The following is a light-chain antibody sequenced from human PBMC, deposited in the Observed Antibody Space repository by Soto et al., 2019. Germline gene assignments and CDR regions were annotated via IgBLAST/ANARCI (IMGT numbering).Light chain of an antibody. CDR2: DVT. Sequence: QSALTQPASVSGPPGRSVTISCTGTSTDVGDFNYVSWYQHLPGRAPKLIIYDVTNRPSGISYRFSASKSGRTASLTISGLQAEDEADYYCSSYSSSTTHVVFGGGTQLTVL. V-gene: IGLV2-14*03. J-gene: IGLJ2*01. CDR1: STDVGDFNY. CDR3: SSYSSSTTHVV.